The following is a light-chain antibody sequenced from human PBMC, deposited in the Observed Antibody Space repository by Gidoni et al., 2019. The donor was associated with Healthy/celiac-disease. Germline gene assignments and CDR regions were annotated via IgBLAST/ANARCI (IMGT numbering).Light chain of an antibody. CDR2: QDS. J-gene: IGLJ2*01. V-gene: IGLV3-1*01. Sequence: SYELTQPPSVSVSPGQTASITCSGDQLGDKYACWYQQKPGQYPVLVIYQDSKRPSGIPERFSGSNSGNTATLTISGTQAMDEAVYYCQAGDSSTVVFGGWTKLTVL. CDR1: QLGDKY. CDR3: QAGDSSTVV.